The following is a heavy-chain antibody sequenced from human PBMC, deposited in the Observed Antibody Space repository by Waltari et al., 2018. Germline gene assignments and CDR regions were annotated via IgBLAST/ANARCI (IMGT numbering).Heavy chain of an antibody. V-gene: IGHV1-2*02. CDR2: INPSSGGT. CDR3: ARYYDSSGYYFDY. Sequence: VQLVECGAEEKKPGTSVKVSCKASGYPATADSRHWVRQAPGQGHEWMGWINPSSGGTNYAQKFQGRVTMTRDTSISTAYMELSRLRSDDTAVYYCARYYDSSGYYFDYWGQGTLVTVSS. J-gene: IGHJ4*02. D-gene: IGHD3-22*01. CDR1: GYPATADS.